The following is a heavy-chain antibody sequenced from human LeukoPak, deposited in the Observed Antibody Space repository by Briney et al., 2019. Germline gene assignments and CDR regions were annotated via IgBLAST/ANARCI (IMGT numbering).Heavy chain of an antibody. D-gene: IGHD3-16*02. CDR3: ARDNGDYVWGSYRPGYGMDV. CDR1: GFTFSSFS. Sequence: GGSLRLSCAASGFTFSSFSMTWVRQAPGKGLEWVSSISSSSTYIYYADSVKGRFTISRDNAKNSLYLQMNSLRAEDTAVYYCARDNGDYVWGSYRPGYGMDVWGQGTTVTVSS. CDR2: ISSSSTYI. V-gene: IGHV3-21*01. J-gene: IGHJ6*02.